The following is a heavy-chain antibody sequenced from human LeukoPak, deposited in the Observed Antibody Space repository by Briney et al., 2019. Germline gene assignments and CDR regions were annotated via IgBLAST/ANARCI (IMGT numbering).Heavy chain of an antibody. CDR2: ISSYNGNT. J-gene: IGHJ5*02. CDR1: GYTFNTYG. V-gene: IGHV1-18*01. Sequence: ASVTVSCKASGYTFNTYGITWVRQAPGHGLEWIGWISSYNGNTSYAANVQGRITLTKDTSASTAYLELRSLRSDDTAVYYCARISCSSSSCTYSGRRRVRGGSLDPWGQGTLVTVSS. D-gene: IGHD2-2*01. CDR3: ARISCSSSSCTYSGRRRVRGGSLDP.